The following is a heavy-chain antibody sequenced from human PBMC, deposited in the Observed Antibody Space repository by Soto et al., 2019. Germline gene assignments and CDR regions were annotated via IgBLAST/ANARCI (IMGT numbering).Heavy chain of an antibody. CDR1: GYNFITYA. CDR3: AKEGGP. J-gene: IGHJ5*02. CDR2: INPDNGNT. D-gene: IGHD3-16*01. Sequence: VQLVQSGAEVRQTGASVKISCKTSGYNFITYAVNWVRQAPGQRFEWMGWINPDNGNTKYSQKFQGRVTMTRDTYASTVYMELRSLRSEDTAVYYCAKEGGPWGQGTQVTVSS. V-gene: IGHV1-3*01.